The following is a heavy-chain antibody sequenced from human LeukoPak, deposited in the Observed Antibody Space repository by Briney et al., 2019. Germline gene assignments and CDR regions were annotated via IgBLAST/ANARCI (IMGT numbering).Heavy chain of an antibody. CDR2: IYYSGST. V-gene: IGHV4-39*01. CDR3: ARTDFLLFGTDY. J-gene: IGHJ4*02. Sequence: KPSETLSLTCTASGGSISSSSYYWGWIRQPPGKGLEWIGSIYYSGSTYYNPSLKSRVTISVDTSKNQFSLKLSSVTAADTAVYYCARTDFLLFGTDYWGQGTLVTVSS. CDR1: GGSISSSSYY. D-gene: IGHD3-16*01.